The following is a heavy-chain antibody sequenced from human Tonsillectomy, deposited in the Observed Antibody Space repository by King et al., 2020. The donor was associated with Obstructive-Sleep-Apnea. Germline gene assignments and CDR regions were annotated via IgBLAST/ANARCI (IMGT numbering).Heavy chain of an antibody. CDR2: IRYDGSNK. D-gene: IGHD6-13*01. CDR1: GFTFSSYG. J-gene: IGHJ5*02. Sequence: VQLVESGGGVVQPGRSLRLSCAASGFTFSSYGMHWVRQAPGKGLEWVAFIRYDGSNKYYADSVEGRFTISRDNSKNTLYLQMNSLRAEDTAVYYCAKDTIAAAGTGWFDPWGQGTLATVSS. CDR3: AKDTIAAAGTGWFDP. V-gene: IGHV3-30*02.